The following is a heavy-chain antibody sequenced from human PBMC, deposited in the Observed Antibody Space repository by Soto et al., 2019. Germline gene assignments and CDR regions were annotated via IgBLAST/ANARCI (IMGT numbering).Heavy chain of an antibody. V-gene: IGHV3-30-3*02. Sequence: QVQLVESGGGVVQPGTSLRLSCAASGYTFRSHGIHWVRQAPGKGLEWVALISYNGSDTYYADSVKGRFTISRDNSKNTVCLQMNRLRDEDTAVYYCAKHLLIYFDWLSYCDYWGQGSLVTVSS. CDR3: AKHLLIYFDWLSYCDY. D-gene: IGHD3-9*01. CDR1: GYTFRSHG. J-gene: IGHJ4*02. CDR2: ISYNGSDT.